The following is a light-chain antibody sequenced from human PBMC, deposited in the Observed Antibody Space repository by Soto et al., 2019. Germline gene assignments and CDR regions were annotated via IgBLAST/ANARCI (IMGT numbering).Light chain of an antibody. CDR2: KDS. V-gene: IGLV3-25*03. Sequence: SYELTQPPSVSVSPGQTARITCSGDALPKQYAYWYQQKPGQAPVLVIYKDSERPSGIPERFSSSSSGTTVTLTISGVQAEDEADYYCQSADSSGTYPVVFGGGTQLTVL. CDR1: ALPKQY. J-gene: IGLJ2*01. CDR3: QSADSSGTYPVV.